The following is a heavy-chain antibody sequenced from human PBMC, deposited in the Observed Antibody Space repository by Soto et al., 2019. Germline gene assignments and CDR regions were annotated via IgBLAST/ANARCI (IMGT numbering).Heavy chain of an antibody. D-gene: IGHD3-3*01. V-gene: IGHV1-69*06. Sequence: QVQLVQSGAEVKKPGSSVKVSCEASGGTFSDHAFNWVRQAPGQGLEWMGGIIPVFGTPNYAQKFQGRVTITADKSTRRIYMELSSLRSEDTAVYYCARDLDFRDGNISHLDYWGQGTLVTVYS. CDR2: IIPVFGTP. CDR1: GGTFSDHA. J-gene: IGHJ4*02. CDR3: ARDLDFRDGNISHLDY.